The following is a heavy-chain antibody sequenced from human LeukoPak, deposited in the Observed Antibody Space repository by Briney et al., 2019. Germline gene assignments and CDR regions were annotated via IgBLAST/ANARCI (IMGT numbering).Heavy chain of an antibody. CDR2: ISSSGSTI. J-gene: IGHJ4*02. V-gene: IGHV3-11*04. Sequence: NPWGSLRLSCAASGFTFSDYYMSWIRQAPGKGLEWVSYISSSGSTIYYADSVKGRFTISRDNAKNSLYLQMNSLRAEDTAVYYCARDRYCSGGSRYWTRDFDYWGQGTLVTVSS. CDR1: GFTFSDYY. CDR3: ARDRYCSGGSRYWTRDFDY. D-gene: IGHD2-15*01.